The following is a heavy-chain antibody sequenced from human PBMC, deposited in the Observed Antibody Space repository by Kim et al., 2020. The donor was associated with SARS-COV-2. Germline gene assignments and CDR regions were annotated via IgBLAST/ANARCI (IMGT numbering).Heavy chain of an antibody. D-gene: IGHD2-2*01. V-gene: IGHV3-74*01. CDR1: GFTFSSYW. CDR2: INSDGSST. Sequence: GGSLRLSCAASGFTFSSYWMHWVRQAPGKGLVWVSRINSDGSSTSYADSVKGRFTISRDNAKNTLYLQMNSLRAEDTAVYYCARVPAAMHYYYYYGMDVWGQGTTVTVSS. J-gene: IGHJ6*02. CDR3: ARVPAAMHYYYYYGMDV.